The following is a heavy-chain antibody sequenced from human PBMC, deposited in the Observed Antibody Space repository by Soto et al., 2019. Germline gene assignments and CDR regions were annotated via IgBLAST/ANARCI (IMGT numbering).Heavy chain of an antibody. CDR1: VFTFSSYG. D-gene: IGHD3-10*01. Sequence: PVGSLRLSCASSVFTFSSYGMHCVRHSPGKWLEWVAVIWYDGSNKYYADSVKGRFTISRDNSKNTLYLQMNSLRAEDTAVYYCAREREYDYYGPGSYYHSNFEYWGQRTLVTVSS. J-gene: IGHJ4*02. V-gene: IGHV3-33*01. CDR3: AREREYDYYGPGSYYHSNFEY. CDR2: IWYDGSNK.